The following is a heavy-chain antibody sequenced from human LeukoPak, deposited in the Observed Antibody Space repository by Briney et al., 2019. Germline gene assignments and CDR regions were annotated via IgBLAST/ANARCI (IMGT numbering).Heavy chain of an antibody. CDR2: ISYDGSDK. CDR1: GFNFSSYG. CDR3: AREHGGWNYGENYYRYMDV. Sequence: PPGRSLRLSCAASGFNFSSYGMHWVRLAPGKGLECVAVISYDGSDKYYTDSVKGRFSISRDNSKSTLYLQMNSLRAEDTAVYYCAREHGGWNYGENYYRYMDVWGKGTTVTVSS. D-gene: IGHD1-7*01. J-gene: IGHJ6*03. V-gene: IGHV3-30*03.